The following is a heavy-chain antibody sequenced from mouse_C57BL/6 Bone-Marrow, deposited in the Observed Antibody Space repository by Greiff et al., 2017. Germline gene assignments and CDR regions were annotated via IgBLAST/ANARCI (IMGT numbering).Heavy chain of an antibody. CDR3: ARGYYGKLNFDY. V-gene: IGHV1-55*01. J-gene: IGHJ2*01. D-gene: IGHD2-1*01. CDR1: GYTFTSYW. CDR2: IYPGSGST. Sequence: VQLQQPGAELVKPGASVKMSCKASGYTFTSYWITWVKQRPGQGLEWIGDIYPGSGSTNYNEKFKSKATLTVDTSSSTAYMQLSSLTSEYSAVYYCARGYYGKLNFDYWGQGTTLTVSS.